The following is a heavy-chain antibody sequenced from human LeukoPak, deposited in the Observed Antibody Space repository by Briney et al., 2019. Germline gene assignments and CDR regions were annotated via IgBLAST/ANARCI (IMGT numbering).Heavy chain of an antibody. CDR3: ASGYYYDSSGNHPFDP. D-gene: IGHD3-22*01. J-gene: IGHJ5*02. V-gene: IGHV4-30-2*01. CDR2: IYHSGST. Sequence: SETLSLTCAVSGGSISSGGYSWSWIRQPPGKGLEWIGYIYHSGSTYYNPSHKSRVTISVDRSKNQFSLKLSSVTAADTAVYYCASGYYYDSSGNHPFDPWGQGTLVTVSS. CDR1: GGSISSGGYS.